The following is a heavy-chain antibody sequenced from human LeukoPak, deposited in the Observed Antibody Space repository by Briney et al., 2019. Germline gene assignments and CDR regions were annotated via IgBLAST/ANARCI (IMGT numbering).Heavy chain of an antibody. D-gene: IGHD3-10*01. CDR3: TTRYGETYYYGSGSYYRLFDY. CDR2: IKSKTDGGTT. V-gene: IGHV3-15*01. J-gene: IGHJ4*02. Sequence: GGSLRLSCAASGFTFSNAWMSWVRQAPGKGLEWVGRIKSKTDGGTTDYAAPVKGRFTISRDDSKNTLYLQMNSLKTEDTAVYYCTTRYGETYYYGSGSYYRLFDYWGQGALVTVSS. CDR1: GFTFSNAW.